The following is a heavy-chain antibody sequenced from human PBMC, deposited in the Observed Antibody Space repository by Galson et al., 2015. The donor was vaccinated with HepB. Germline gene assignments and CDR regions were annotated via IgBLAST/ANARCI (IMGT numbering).Heavy chain of an antibody. D-gene: IGHD2/OR15-2a*01. V-gene: IGHV3-30-3*01. CDR2: MSYVGSNK. Sequence: SLRLSCAASGFTFSHYAIHWVRQAPGKGLECVAVMSYVGSNKYYADSVKGRFTISRDNSKNTLYLQMNSMRAEDTAVYYCARSGKQYFYYMDVWGKGTTVTVSS. CDR3: ARSGKQYFYYMDV. J-gene: IGHJ6*03. CDR1: GFTFSHYA.